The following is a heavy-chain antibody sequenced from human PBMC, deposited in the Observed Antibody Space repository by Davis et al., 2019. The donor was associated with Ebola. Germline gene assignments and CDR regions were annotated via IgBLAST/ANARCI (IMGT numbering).Heavy chain of an antibody. D-gene: IGHD5-12*01. CDR3: ARGLRLKSYYYGMDV. Sequence: GGSLRLSCAASGSTFSSYAMSWVRQAPGKGLEWVSSISSSSSYIYYADSVKGRFTISRDNAKKSLYLQMNSLRAEDTAVYYCARGLRLKSYYYGMDVWGQGTTVTVSS. CDR2: ISSSSSYI. J-gene: IGHJ6*02. V-gene: IGHV3-21*04. CDR1: GSTFSSYA.